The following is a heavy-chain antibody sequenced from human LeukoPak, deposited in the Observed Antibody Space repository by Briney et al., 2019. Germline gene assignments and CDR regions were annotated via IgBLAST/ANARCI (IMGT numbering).Heavy chain of an antibody. D-gene: IGHD4-17*01. CDR2: SIPIFGTA. CDR1: GGTFSSYA. J-gene: IGHJ3*02. CDR3: ARDRSHGYGDHGAFDI. Sequence: SAKVSCKASGGTFSSYAISWVRQAPGQGLEWMGGSIPIFGTANYAQKFQGRVTITTDESTSTAYMELSSLRSEDTAVYYCARDRSHGYGDHGAFDIWGQGTMVTVSS. V-gene: IGHV1-69*05.